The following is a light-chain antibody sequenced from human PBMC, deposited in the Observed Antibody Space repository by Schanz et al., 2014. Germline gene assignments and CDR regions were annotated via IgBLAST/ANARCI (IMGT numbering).Light chain of an antibody. CDR1: TSNIGSHT. J-gene: IGLJ2*01. CDR2: SDN. V-gene: IGLV1-44*01. Sequence: QSFLTPPPSASGTPGQRATISCSGSTSNIGSHTVSWYQHLPGTAPKLLIYSDNQRPSGVPDRFSGSKSGTSASLAISGLQSEDEAYYYCQSYDSSLSVVVFGGGTKLTVL. CDR3: QSYDSSLSVVV.